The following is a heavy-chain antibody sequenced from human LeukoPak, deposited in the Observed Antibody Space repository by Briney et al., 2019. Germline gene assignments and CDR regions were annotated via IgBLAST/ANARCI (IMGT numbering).Heavy chain of an antibody. CDR3: ARGGSRHPSPEDY. CDR2: ISSSSSYI. D-gene: IGHD1-1*01. Sequence: GGSLRLSCAASGFTFSSYSMNWVRQAPGKGLEWVSSISSSSSYIYYADSVKGRFTISRDNAKSSLYLQMNSLRAEDTAVYYCARGGSRHPSPEDYWGQGTLVTVSS. V-gene: IGHV3-21*04. J-gene: IGHJ4*02. CDR1: GFTFSSYS.